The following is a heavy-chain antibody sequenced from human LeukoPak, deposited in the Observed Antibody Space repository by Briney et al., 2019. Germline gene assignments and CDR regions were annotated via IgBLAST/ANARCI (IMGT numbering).Heavy chain of an antibody. CDR1: GDSVSSNTVA. J-gene: IGHJ5*02. D-gene: IGHD2-15*01. Sequence: SQTLSLTCAISGDSVSSNTVAWNWIRQSPSRGLEWLGRTYYKSKWYNDYAVSVKSRITIKPDTSKNQFSLQLNSVTPEDTAVYYCARSGGWLDNWGQGTLVTVSS. CDR2: TYYKSKWYN. CDR3: ARSGGWLDN. V-gene: IGHV6-1*01.